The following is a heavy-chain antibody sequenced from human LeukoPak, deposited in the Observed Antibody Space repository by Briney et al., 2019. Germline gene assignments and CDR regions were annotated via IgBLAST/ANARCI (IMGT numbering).Heavy chain of an antibody. CDR3: ANDLSPSGIVVVEVDY. Sequence: PGGSLRLSCAASGFSFSTYSMNWVRQAPGKGLEWVSAISGSGGSTYYADSVKGRFTISRDNSKNTLYLQMNSLRAEDTAVYYCANDLSPSGIVVVEVDYWGQGTLVTVSS. CDR1: GFSFSTYS. V-gene: IGHV3-23*01. CDR2: ISGSGGST. D-gene: IGHD2-15*01. J-gene: IGHJ4*02.